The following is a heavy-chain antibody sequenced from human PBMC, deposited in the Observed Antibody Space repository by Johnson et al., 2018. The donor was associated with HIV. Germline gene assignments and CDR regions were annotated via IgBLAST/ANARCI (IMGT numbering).Heavy chain of an antibody. Sequence: QVQLVESGGGLIQPGGSLRLSCAASGFTVSSNYMSWIRQAPGKGLEWVSYISRSGGTIYYADSVKGRFTISRDDAKNSLYLQMNSLRADDTAVYYCARVRGLIAFDIWGQGTMVTVSS. D-gene: IGHD3-22*01. V-gene: IGHV3-11*04. CDR1: GFTVSSNY. CDR2: ISRSGGTI. CDR3: ARVRGLIAFDI. J-gene: IGHJ3*02.